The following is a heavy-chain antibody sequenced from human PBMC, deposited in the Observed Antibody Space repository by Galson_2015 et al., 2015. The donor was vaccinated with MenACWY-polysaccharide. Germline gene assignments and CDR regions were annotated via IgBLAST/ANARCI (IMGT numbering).Heavy chain of an antibody. CDR3: ARLAVDNYFDY. Sequence: LRLSCAASAFTVSSNHMSWVRQAPGKGLEWVSVIYSGGSTYYADSVKGRFTISRDNSKNTLYLQMISLRAEDTALYYCARLAVDNYFDYWGQGTLVAVSS. CDR1: AFTVSSNH. J-gene: IGHJ4*02. D-gene: IGHD6-19*01. V-gene: IGHV3-66*01. CDR2: IYSGGST.